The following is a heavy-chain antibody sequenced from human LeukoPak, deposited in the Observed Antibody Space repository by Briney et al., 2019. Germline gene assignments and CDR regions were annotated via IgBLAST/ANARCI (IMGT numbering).Heavy chain of an antibody. J-gene: IGHJ4*02. CDR1: GFTFSSYW. D-gene: IGHD3-22*01. CDR3: ARSEGVYGSSGYSPFDY. Sequence: GGSLRLSCAASGFTFSSYWMSWVRQAPGKGLEWVANIKQDGSEKYYVDSVKGRFTISRDNAKNSLYLQMNSLRAEDTAVYYCARSEGVYGSSGYSPFDYWGQGTLVTVSS. V-gene: IGHV3-7*01. CDR2: IKQDGSEK.